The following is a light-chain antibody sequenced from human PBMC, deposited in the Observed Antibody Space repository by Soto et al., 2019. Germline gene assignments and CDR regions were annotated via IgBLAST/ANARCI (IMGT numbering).Light chain of an antibody. J-gene: IGKJ5*01. V-gene: IGKV3-20*01. CDR3: HQYARSPSP. CDR1: QSLTNSF. Sequence: EFVLTQSPGPLSLSTGETASLSCRASQSLTNSFIAWYQQRPGQAPRLLIYDTSSRASGIPHRFSGSGFGTDFTLTISKVEPEDFAVYYCHQYARSPSPFGQGTRLE. CDR2: DTS.